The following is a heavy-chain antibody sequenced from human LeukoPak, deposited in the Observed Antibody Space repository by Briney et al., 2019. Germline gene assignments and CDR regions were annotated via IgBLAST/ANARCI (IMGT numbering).Heavy chain of an antibody. J-gene: IGHJ4*02. CDR3: TTEFARFAGFLSYGYSYFDY. CDR2: IKSKTDGGTT. V-gene: IGHV3-15*01. CDR1: GFTFSNAW. Sequence: GGSLRLSCAASGFTFSNAWMSWVRQAPGKGLEWVGRIKSKTDGGTTDYAAPVKGRFTISRDDSKNTLYLQMNSLKTEDTAVYYCTTEFARFAGFLSYGYSYFDYWGQGTLVTVSS. D-gene: IGHD5-18*01.